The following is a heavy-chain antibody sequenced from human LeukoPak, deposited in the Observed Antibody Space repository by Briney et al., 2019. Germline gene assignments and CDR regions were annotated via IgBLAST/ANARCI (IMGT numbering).Heavy chain of an antibody. V-gene: IGHV4-34*01. Sequence: GSLRLSCAASGFTVSTNYMSWVRQAPGKGLEWIGEINHSGSTNYNPSLKSRVTISVDTSKNQFSLKLSSVTAADTAVYYCARGGTRYDYVWGSSGIDYWGQGTLVTVSS. CDR1: GFTVSTNY. J-gene: IGHJ4*02. D-gene: IGHD3-16*01. CDR3: ARGGTRYDYVWGSSGIDY. CDR2: INHSGST.